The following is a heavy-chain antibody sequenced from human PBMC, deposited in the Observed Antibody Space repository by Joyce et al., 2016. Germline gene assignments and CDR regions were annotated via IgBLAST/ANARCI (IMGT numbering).Heavy chain of an antibody. CDR3: VRDPSYYLSSGYPDY. D-gene: IGHD3-22*01. Sequence: QVQLVQSGGGVVQPGRTLRLSCAASGFNFTNYGMHWVRQAPGKGLEWVAVIWYDGSNEYYADSVKSRFTISRDNSKNTLHLQMNSLRAEDTAIYYCVRDPSYYLSSGYPDYWGQGTLVTVSS. V-gene: IGHV3-33*01. CDR1: GFNFTNYG. J-gene: IGHJ4*02. CDR2: IWYDGSNE.